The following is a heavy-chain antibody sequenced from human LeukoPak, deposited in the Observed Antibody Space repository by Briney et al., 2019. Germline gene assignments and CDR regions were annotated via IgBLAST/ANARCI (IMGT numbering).Heavy chain of an antibody. V-gene: IGHV3-11*01. CDR2: VSQSGTTI. CDR1: GFTFSDYY. D-gene: IGHD4-17*01. CDR3: AREGHTYGSDY. Sequence: GSLRLSCAASGFTFSDYYMSWVRQAPGKGLEWISYVSQSGTTIYYADSVKGRFTISRDNGKNSLSLQMNSLGADDTAVYYCAREGHTYGSDYWGQGTLVTVPS. J-gene: IGHJ4*02.